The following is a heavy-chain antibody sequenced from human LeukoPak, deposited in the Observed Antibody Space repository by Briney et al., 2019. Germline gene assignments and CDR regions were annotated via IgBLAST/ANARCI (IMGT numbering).Heavy chain of an antibody. V-gene: IGHV3-20*04. CDR1: GFTFDDHG. D-gene: IGHD5-18*01. CDR3: AKDVSGYSPD. Sequence: PGTSLRLSCAASGFTFDDHGMGWVRQVPGKALEWVSGINWNGETTAYADSVKGRFSISRDSARNSLFLQMNSLRVEDTALYYCAKDVSGYSPDWGQGTLVTVSS. J-gene: IGHJ4*02. CDR2: INWNGETT.